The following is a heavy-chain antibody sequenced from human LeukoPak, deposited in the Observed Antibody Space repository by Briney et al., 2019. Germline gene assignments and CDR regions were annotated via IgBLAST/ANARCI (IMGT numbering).Heavy chain of an antibody. D-gene: IGHD6-19*01. CDR2: IRYDGSNK. V-gene: IGHV3-30*02. Sequence: PGGSLRLSCAASGFTFSSYGMHWVRQAPGKGLEWVAFIRYDGSNKYYADSVKGRFTISRDNSKNTLYLQMNSLRAEDTAVYYCARQYISGWFFDYWGQGALVTVYS. J-gene: IGHJ4*02. CDR3: ARQYISGWFFDY. CDR1: GFTFSSYG.